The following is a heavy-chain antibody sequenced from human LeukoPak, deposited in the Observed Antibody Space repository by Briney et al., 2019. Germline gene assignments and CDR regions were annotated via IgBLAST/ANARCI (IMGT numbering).Heavy chain of an antibody. Sequence: GGSLRLSCAASGFSFSDYDMSWIRQAPGKGLEGVSYISSSSRYTKYADSLKGRFSISRDNAKKSLYLQMNSLRAEDTAVYYCAREGYDPYFDYWGQGTLVTVSS. J-gene: IGHJ4*02. V-gene: IGHV3-11*05. CDR3: AREGYDPYFDY. CDR1: GFSFSDYD. CDR2: ISSSSRYT. D-gene: IGHD3-22*01.